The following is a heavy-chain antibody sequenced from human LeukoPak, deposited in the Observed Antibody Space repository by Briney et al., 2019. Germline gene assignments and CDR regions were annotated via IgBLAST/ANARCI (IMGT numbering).Heavy chain of an antibody. CDR2: IYTSGST. J-gene: IGHJ4*02. D-gene: IGHD1-26*01. Sequence: SETLSLTCTVSGDSISGYYWTWLRQPAGKGLEWIGRIYTSGSTNYNPSLKSRVTISVDTSKNQFSLKMSSLTAADTAMYYCARARGGSGSYGHFDSWGQGTLVTVSS. CDR1: GDSISGYY. V-gene: IGHV4-4*07. CDR3: ARARGGSGSYGHFDS.